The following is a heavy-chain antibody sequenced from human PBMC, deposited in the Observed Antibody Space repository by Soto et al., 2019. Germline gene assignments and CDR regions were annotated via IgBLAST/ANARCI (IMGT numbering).Heavy chain of an antibody. D-gene: IGHD4-17*01. V-gene: IGHV4-59*01. Sequence: SSETLSLTCTVSGGSISSYYWSWIRQPPGKGLEWIGYIYYSGSTNYNPSLKSRVTISVDTSKNQFSLKLSSVTAADTAVYYCARDAGDYGDYDFDYWGQGTLVTVSS. CDR2: IYYSGST. CDR3: ARDAGDYGDYDFDY. CDR1: GGSISSYY. J-gene: IGHJ4*02.